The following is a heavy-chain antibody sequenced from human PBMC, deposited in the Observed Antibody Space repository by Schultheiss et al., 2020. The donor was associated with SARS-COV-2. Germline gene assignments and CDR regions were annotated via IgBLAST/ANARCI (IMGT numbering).Heavy chain of an antibody. V-gene: IGHV1-69*05. D-gene: IGHD4-17*01. CDR3: ARVGTYGEQYYYYYGMDV. J-gene: IGHJ6*02. CDR1: GGTFSSYA. Sequence: SVKVSCKASGGTFSSYAISWVRQAPGQGLEWMGGIIPIFGTANYAQKFQGRVTITRDTSASTAYMELSSLRSEDTAVYYCARVGTYGEQYYYYYGMDVWGQGTTVTVSS. CDR2: IIPIFGTA.